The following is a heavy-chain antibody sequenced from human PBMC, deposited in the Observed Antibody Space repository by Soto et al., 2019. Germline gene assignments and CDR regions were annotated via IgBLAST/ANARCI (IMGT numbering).Heavy chain of an antibody. V-gene: IGHV1-2*04. Sequence: ASVKVSCKASGYTFTGYYMHWVRQAPGQGLEWMGWINPNSGGTNYAQKFQGWVTMTRDTSISTAYMELSRLRSDDTAVYYCARGMGLNSSGWYYFDYWGQGTLVTVSS. CDR3: ARGMGLNSSGWYYFDY. D-gene: IGHD6-19*01. CDR1: GYTFTGYY. J-gene: IGHJ4*02. CDR2: INPNSGGT.